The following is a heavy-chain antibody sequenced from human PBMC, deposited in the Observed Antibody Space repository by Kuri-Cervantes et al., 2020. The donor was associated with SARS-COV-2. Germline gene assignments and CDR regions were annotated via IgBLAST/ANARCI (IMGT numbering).Heavy chain of an antibody. CDR3: ARDPYPYYYVPEYYFDY. V-gene: IGHV4-39*07. Sequence: SETLSLTCTVSGGSISSSSYYWGWIRQPPGKGLEWIGSIYYSGSTYYNPSLKSRVTISVDTSKNQFSLKLSSVTAADTAAYYCARDPYPYYYVPEYYFDYWGQGTLVTVSS. CDR2: IYYSGST. D-gene: IGHD3-10*02. J-gene: IGHJ4*02. CDR1: GGSISSSSYY.